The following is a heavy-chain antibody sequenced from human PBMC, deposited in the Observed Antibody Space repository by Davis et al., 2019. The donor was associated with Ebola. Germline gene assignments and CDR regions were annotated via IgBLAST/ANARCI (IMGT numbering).Heavy chain of an antibody. V-gene: IGHV6-1*01. Sequence: PSETLSLTCAISGDSVSSAGWNWIRQSPSRGLEWLGRTYYKSKWYNDYAVSVKSRITINADTSGNKFYLHLNSVTPEDTAVYYCTRGWLRGWFDPWGQGTQVIVSS. J-gene: IGHJ5*02. D-gene: IGHD5-12*01. CDR1: GDSVSSAG. CDR2: TYYKSKWYN. CDR3: TRGWLRGWFDP.